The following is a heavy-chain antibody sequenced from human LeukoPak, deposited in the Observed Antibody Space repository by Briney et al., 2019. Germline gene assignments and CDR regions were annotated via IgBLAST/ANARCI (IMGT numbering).Heavy chain of an antibody. J-gene: IGHJ4*02. CDR1: GVTFSTYW. Sequence: GGSLRLSCAAAGVTFSTYWMSWVRQAPGKGLEWVANINQDGSEKNYVDSVKGRFTISRDNAKNSLYLQMNSLRAEDTAVYYCARPRYCSSTNCYIDYWGQGTLVAVYS. CDR2: INQDGSEK. V-gene: IGHV3-7*01. CDR3: ARPRYCSSTNCYIDY. D-gene: IGHD2-2*01.